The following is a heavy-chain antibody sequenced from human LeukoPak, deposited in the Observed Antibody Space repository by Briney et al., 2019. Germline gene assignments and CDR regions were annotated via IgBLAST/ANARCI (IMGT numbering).Heavy chain of an antibody. CDR3: ARGLVDDYYYGMDV. CDR1: GGSFSGYY. V-gene: IGHV4-34*01. CDR2: INHSGST. J-gene: IGHJ6*02. D-gene: IGHD2-15*01. Sequence: SETLSLTCAVYGGSFSGYYWSWIRQPPGKGLEWIGEINHSGSTNYNPSLKSRVTISVDTSKNQFSLRLSSVTAADTAVYYCARGLVDDYYYGMDVWGQGTTVTVSS.